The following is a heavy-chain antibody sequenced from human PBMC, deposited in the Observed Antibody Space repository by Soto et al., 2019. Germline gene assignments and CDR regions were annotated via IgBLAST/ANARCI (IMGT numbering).Heavy chain of an antibody. Sequence: KPSETLSLTCNVSGGSISNYYWTWVRQSPEKGLEWIGYMYYNGNINYNPSLKSRVTISIDTSKNQFSLTLKSVTAADTAVYYCASGGNWFDPWGQGVPVTVS. V-gene: IGHV4-59*01. CDR2: MYYNGNI. CDR1: GGSISNYY. D-gene: IGHD3-16*01. J-gene: IGHJ5*02. CDR3: ASGGNWFDP.